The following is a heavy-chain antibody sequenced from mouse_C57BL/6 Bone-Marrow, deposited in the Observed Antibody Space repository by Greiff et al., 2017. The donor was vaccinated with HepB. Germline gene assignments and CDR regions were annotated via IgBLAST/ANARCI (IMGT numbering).Heavy chain of an antibody. CDR3: AKEVFYYYAMDY. J-gene: IGHJ4*01. Sequence: QVQLQQSGPGLVQPSQCLSITCTVSGFSLTSYGVHWVRQSPGKGLEWMGVIWRGGSTDDNAAFMSRLSITKDNSKSQVFFKMNILQADDAAIYYCAKEVFYYYAMDYWGQGTSVTVSS. CDR1: GFSLTSYG. V-gene: IGHV2-5*01. CDR2: IWRGGST.